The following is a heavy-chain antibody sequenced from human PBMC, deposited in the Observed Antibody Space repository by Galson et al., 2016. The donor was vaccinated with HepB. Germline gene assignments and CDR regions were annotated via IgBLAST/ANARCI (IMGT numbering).Heavy chain of an antibody. Sequence: SLRLSCAASGFTFSNYGMHWVRQAPGKGLEWVAIIWYDGGNKYYADSVKGRFTISRDNSKNTLYLQMDSLRVEDTAVYYYVRDGAIHPSSWFDFWGQGTLVSVSS. CDR3: VRDGAIHPSSWFDF. D-gene: IGHD6-13*01. V-gene: IGHV3-33*01. CDR2: IWYDGGNK. CDR1: GFTFSNYG. J-gene: IGHJ4*02.